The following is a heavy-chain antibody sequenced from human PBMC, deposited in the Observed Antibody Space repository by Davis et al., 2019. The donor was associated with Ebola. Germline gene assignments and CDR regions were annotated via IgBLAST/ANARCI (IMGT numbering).Heavy chain of an antibody. CDR3: AREFLNGIAAAGGDY. D-gene: IGHD6-13*01. CDR1: GFTFSSYS. Sequence: GESLKISCAASGFTFSSYSMNWVRQAPGKGLEWVSSISSSSSYIYYADSVKGRFTISRDNAKNSLCLQMNSLRAEDTAVYYCAREFLNGIAAAGGDYWGQGTLVTVSS. CDR2: ISSSSSYI. V-gene: IGHV3-21*01. J-gene: IGHJ4*02.